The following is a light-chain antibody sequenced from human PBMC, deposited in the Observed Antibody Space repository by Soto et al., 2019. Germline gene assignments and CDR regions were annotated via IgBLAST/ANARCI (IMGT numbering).Light chain of an antibody. J-gene: IGKJ5*01. V-gene: IGKV3-20*01. CDR1: PTVNSRD. CDR2: SAS. Sequence: EIVLTQTTGTLSLSPGERATLPCRASPTVNSRDLAWYQQKPGQAPRLLIYSASSRATGIPDRFSGSGSGTDFTLTISRLEPEDFAVYYCQQYSSSITFGQGTRLEIK. CDR3: QQYSSSIT.